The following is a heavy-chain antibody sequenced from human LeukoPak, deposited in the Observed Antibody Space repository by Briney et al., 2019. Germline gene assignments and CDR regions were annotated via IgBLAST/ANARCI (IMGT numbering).Heavy chain of an antibody. Sequence: GGSLRLSCAASGFTFSSYAMHWVRQAPGKGLEWVAVISYDGSNKYYADSVKGRFTISRDNSKNTLYLQMNSLRAEDTAVYYCARIVDDSSGYLGVFDYWGQGTLSPSPQ. CDR1: GFTFSSYA. D-gene: IGHD3-22*01. CDR3: ARIVDDSSGYLGVFDY. CDR2: ISYDGSNK. V-gene: IGHV3-30*04. J-gene: IGHJ4*02.